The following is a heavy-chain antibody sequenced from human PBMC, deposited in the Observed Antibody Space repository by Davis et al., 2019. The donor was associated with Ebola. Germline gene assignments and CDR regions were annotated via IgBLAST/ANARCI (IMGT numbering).Heavy chain of an antibody. D-gene: IGHD3-10*01. CDR3: ARVSSWVGGGDSSVP. CDR2: INAGNGNT. V-gene: IGHV1-3*01. Sequence: ASVQVSCKASGYTFTSYAMHWVRQAPGQRLEWMGWINAGNGNTKYSQKFQGRVTITTDTSTTTAYMELRSLTSDDTAVYYCARVSSWVGGGDSSVPWGQGTLVTVSS. J-gene: IGHJ5*02. CDR1: GYTFTSYA.